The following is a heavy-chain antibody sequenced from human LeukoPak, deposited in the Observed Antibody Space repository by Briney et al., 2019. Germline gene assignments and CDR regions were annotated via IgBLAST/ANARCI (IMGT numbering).Heavy chain of an antibody. J-gene: IGHJ4*02. CDR2: IIPIFGTA. CDR3: ARGYCSGGSCYSARY. CDR1: GYTFTSYA. D-gene: IGHD2-15*01. Sequence: GASVKVSCKASGYTFTSYAISWVRQAPGQGLEWMGGIIPIFGTANYAQKFQGRVTITADKSTSTAYMELSSLRSEDTAVYYCARGYCSGGSCYSARYWGQGTLVTVSS. V-gene: IGHV1-69*06.